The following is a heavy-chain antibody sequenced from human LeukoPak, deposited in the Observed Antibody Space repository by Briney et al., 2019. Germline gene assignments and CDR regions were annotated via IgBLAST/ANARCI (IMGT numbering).Heavy chain of an antibody. CDR2: ISWNSGSI. V-gene: IGHV3-9*01. CDR1: GFTFDDYA. CDR3: AKDTYYDFW. D-gene: IGHD3-3*01. J-gene: IGHJ4*02. Sequence: GGPLRLSCAASGFTFDDYAMQWVRQAPGKGLEWVSGISWNSGSIGYADSVKGRFTISRDNAKNSLYLQMNSLRAEDTALYYCAKDTYYDFWWGQGTLVTVSS.